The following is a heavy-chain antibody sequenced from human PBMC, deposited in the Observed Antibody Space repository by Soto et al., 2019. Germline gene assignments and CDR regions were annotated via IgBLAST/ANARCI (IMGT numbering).Heavy chain of an antibody. D-gene: IGHD3-3*01. CDR3: AREMWGWGYGIFGVDISFDH. J-gene: IGHJ4*02. V-gene: IGHV3-23*01. Sequence: EVQLLQSGGGLVQPGGSLRLSCEVSGFTFEDYAMNWVRRAPGKGLEWVSSISNIGGQTYYADSVKGRFTISRDMSKKTVNLRMNNLRADDTGVYFCAREMWGWGYGIFGVDISFDHWGQGTPVTVSS. CDR1: GFTFEDYA. CDR2: ISNIGGQT.